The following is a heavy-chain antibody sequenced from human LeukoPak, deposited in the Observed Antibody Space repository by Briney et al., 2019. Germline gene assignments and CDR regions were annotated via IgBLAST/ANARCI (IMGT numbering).Heavy chain of an antibody. CDR1: GFTFSSYW. Sequence: GGALRLSCAASGFTFSSYWLRWFRQAPGKGLQGVANINQDGGQKNYMDSVKGRFTVSRDNAGNSLFLQMNSLRVEDTAVYYCAREGTPYSSDYWGQGTLITVSS. CDR2: INQDGGQK. CDR3: AREGTPYSSDY. D-gene: IGHD3-22*01. V-gene: IGHV3-7*01. J-gene: IGHJ4*02.